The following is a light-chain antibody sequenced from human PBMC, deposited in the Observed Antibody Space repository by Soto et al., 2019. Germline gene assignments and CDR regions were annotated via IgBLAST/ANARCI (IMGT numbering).Light chain of an antibody. CDR3: HKYNSFSWT. CDR1: QSISSW. CDR2: KAS. Sequence: DIQMTQSPSTLSASVGDRVTITCRASQSISSWLAWYQQKPGKAPKLLIYKASTLETGVPARFSGSGSGTEFTLTISSLHPDDAATYYCHKYNSFSWTCGKGTTVEI. V-gene: IGKV1-5*03. J-gene: IGKJ1*01.